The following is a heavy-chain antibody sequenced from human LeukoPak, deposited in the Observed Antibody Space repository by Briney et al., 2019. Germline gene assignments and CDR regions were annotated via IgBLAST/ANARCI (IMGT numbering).Heavy chain of an antibody. D-gene: IGHD6-13*01. CDR1: GFIVSDNY. CDR2: IRYDGSNK. J-gene: IGHJ4*02. V-gene: IGHV3-30*02. Sequence: GGSLRLSCTASGFIVSDNYMSWVRQPPGKGLEWVAFIRYDGSNKYYADSVKGRFTISRDNSKNTLYLQMNSLRAEDTAVYYCAKAGCSSWYLDYFDYWGQGTLVTVSS. CDR3: AKAGCSSWYLDYFDY.